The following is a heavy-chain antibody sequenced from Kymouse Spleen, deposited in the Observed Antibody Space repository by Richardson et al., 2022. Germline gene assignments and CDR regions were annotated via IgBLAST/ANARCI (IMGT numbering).Heavy chain of an antibody. Sequence: QVQLQQWGAGLLKPSETLSLTCAVYGGSFSGYYWSWIRQPPGKGLEWIGEINHSGSTNYNPSLKSRVTISVDTSKNQFSLKLSSVTAADTAVYYCARGRGAVAPKGYYYGMDVWGQGTTVTVSS. V-gene: IGHV4-34*01. D-gene: IGHD6-19*01. J-gene: IGHJ6*02. CDR3: ARGRGAVAPKGYYYGMDV. CDR2: INHSGST. CDR1: GGSFSGYY.